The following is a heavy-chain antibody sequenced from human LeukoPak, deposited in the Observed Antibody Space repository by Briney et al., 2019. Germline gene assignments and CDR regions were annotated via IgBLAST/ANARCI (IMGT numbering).Heavy chain of an antibody. V-gene: IGHV3-43*02. D-gene: IGHD3-22*01. CDR2: ISGDGGST. CDR3: AKGARSGIVVPFQH. CDR1: GFTFDDYA. J-gene: IGHJ1*01. Sequence: PGGSLRLSCAASGFTFDDYAMHWVRQAPGKGLEWVSLISGDGGSTYYADSVKGRFTISRDNSKNSLYLRMNSLRTEDTALYYCAKGARSGIVVPFQHWGQGTLVTVSS.